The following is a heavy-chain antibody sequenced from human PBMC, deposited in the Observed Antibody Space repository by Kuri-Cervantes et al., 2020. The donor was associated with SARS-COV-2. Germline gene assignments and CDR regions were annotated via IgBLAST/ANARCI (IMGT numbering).Heavy chain of an antibody. Sequence: AETLSLTCTASGGSISSQSYYWGWIRQPPGKGLEWIGSVYYSGPTYYNLSLKSRVTISVDRSKNQFSLKLSSVTAADTAVYYCARLEIPLVAAAYAYWGQGTLVTVSS. V-gene: IGHV4-39*01. CDR3: ARLEIPLVAAAYAY. CDR2: VYYSGPT. J-gene: IGHJ4*02. D-gene: IGHD6-13*01. CDR1: GGSISSQSYY.